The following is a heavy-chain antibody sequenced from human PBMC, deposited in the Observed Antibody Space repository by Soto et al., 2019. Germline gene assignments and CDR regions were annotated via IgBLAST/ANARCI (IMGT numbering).Heavy chain of an antibody. CDR1: GFTFSGDS. V-gene: IGHV3-21*01. CDR3: ARDLASATGTFDY. Sequence: EVELVESGGGLVKPGGSLRLSCAGSGFTFSGDSMNWVRQAPGKGLEWVSSISSSSNNMYYADSVKGRFTMSRDNAKNSLYLQMNSLRVDDTAVYYCARDLASATGTFDYWGQGTLVTVSS. J-gene: IGHJ4*02. D-gene: IGHD1-1*01. CDR2: ISSSSNNM.